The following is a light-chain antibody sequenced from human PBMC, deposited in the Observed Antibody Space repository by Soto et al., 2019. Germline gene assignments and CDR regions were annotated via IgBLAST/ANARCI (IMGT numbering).Light chain of an antibody. Sequence: EIVMTQSPATLSLSPGERATLSCRASQSVSNYLAWYQQKPGQAPRLLIYDASNRATGIPARFSGSGSGTDFTLNISSLEPEDFAVYFCQQRSHWPPITLGQGTRLEIK. V-gene: IGKV3-11*01. CDR2: DAS. J-gene: IGKJ5*01. CDR3: QQRSHWPPIT. CDR1: QSVSNY.